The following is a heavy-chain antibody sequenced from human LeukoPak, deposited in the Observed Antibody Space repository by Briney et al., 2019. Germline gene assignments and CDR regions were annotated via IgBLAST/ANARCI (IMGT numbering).Heavy chain of an antibody. CDR2: ISGSGDIT. CDR1: GFTFRSYA. CDR3: ARGGDFWSGYSRGHYMDV. D-gene: IGHD3-3*01. J-gene: IGHJ6*03. Sequence: GGSLRLSCAASGFTFRSYAMSWVRQAPGKGLEWVSVISGSGDITYYADSVKGRFTISRDNSKNTLYLQMNSLRAEDTAVYYCARGGDFWSGYSRGHYMDVWGKGTTVTVSS. V-gene: IGHV3-23*01.